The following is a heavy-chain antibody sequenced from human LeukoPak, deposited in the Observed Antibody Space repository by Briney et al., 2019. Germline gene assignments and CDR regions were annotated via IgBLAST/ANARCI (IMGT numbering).Heavy chain of an antibody. CDR3: ARVGLMTYSSSWYRLSDYYYYMDV. V-gene: IGHV3-21*01. CDR2: ISSSSSYI. J-gene: IGHJ6*03. Sequence: PGGSLRLSCAASGFTFSSYSMNWVCQAPGKGLEWVSSISSSSSYIYYADSVKGRFTISRDNAKNSLYLQMNSLRAEDTAVYYCARVGLMTYSSSWYRLSDYYYYMDVWGKGTTVTVSS. CDR1: GFTFSSYS. D-gene: IGHD6-13*01.